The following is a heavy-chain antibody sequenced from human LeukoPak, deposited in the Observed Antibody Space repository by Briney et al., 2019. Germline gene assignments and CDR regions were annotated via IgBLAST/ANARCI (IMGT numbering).Heavy chain of an antibody. CDR2: IWYDGSNK. Sequence: GRSLRLSCAASEFTFSSHGMHWVRQAPGKGLEWVAVIWYDGSNKYYVDSVKGRFTISRDNSKNTLYLQMNSLRAEDTAVYYCAKGGDYYESSASGGFDVFDLWGQGTMVTVSS. CDR3: AKGGDYYESSASGGFDVFDL. D-gene: IGHD3-22*01. CDR1: EFTFSSHG. V-gene: IGHV3-33*06. J-gene: IGHJ3*01.